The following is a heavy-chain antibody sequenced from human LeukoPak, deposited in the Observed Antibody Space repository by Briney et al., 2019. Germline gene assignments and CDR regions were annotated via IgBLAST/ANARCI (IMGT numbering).Heavy chain of an antibody. CDR2: INPNSGGT. Sequence: SVKVSCKASGYTFTGYYMHWVRQAPGQGFEWMGWINPNSGGTNYAQKFQGRVTMTRDTSISTAYMELSRLRSDDTAVYYCARTIAVAGTWGSWFDPWGQGTLVTVSS. CDR1: GYTFTGYY. J-gene: IGHJ5*02. D-gene: IGHD6-19*01. V-gene: IGHV1-2*02. CDR3: ARTIAVAGTWGSWFDP.